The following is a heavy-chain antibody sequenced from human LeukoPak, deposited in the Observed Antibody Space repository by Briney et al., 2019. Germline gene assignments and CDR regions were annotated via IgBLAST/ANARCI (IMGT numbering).Heavy chain of an antibody. Sequence: PGGSLRLSCAASGFTFSSYAMSWVRQAPGKGLEWVSAISGSGGSTYYADSVKGRFTISRDNSKNTLYLQMNSLRAEDTAVYYCATEGCSSTSCYAWDYYYGMDVWGQGTTVTVSS. CDR2: ISGSGGST. D-gene: IGHD2-2*01. V-gene: IGHV3-23*01. J-gene: IGHJ6*02. CDR3: ATEGCSSTSCYAWDYYYGMDV. CDR1: GFTFSSYA.